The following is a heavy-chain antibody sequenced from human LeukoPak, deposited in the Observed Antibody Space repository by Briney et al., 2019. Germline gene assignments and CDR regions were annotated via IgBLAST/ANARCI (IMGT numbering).Heavy chain of an antibody. J-gene: IGHJ4*02. CDR3: ARSSNYSVAGKKSPFDY. CDR1: GFTFSSYA. Sequence: GGSLRLSCAASGFTFSSYAMHWVRQAPGKGLEWVSAISGSGGSTYYADSVRGRFTISRDNSKNTLYLQMNSLRAEDTAVYYCARSSNYSVAGKKSPFDYWGQGTLVTVSS. D-gene: IGHD6-19*01. CDR2: ISGSGGST. V-gene: IGHV3-23*01.